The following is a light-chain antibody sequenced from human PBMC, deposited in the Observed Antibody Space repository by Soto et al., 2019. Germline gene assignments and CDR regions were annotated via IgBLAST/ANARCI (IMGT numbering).Light chain of an antibody. CDR3: QQYDNWPET. CDR2: GAS. CDR1: ETVGTK. Sequence: EIVMTQSPATLAVSPGERATFSCRASETVGTKLAWYHQKPGQAPRLLIYGASTRATGIPARFSGSGSGTEFTLTIPSPQSGDSALYYCQQYDNWPETFGQGTTVDIK. J-gene: IGKJ1*01. V-gene: IGKV3-15*01.